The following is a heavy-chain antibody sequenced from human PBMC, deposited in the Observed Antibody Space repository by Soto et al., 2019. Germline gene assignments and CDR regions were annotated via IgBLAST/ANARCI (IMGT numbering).Heavy chain of an antibody. CDR1: GGSISSGGYY. CDR3: ARAHGIETYYHFWSVNYYYYYGMDV. J-gene: IGHJ6*02. CDR2: IYYSGST. V-gene: IGHV4-31*03. D-gene: IGHD3-3*01. Sequence: PSETLSLTCTVSGGSISSGGYYWSWIRQHPGKGLEWIGYIYYSGSTYYNPSLKSRVTISVDTSKNQFSLKLSSVTAADTAVYYFARAHGIETYYHFWSVNYYYYYGMDVWGQGTTVTVSS.